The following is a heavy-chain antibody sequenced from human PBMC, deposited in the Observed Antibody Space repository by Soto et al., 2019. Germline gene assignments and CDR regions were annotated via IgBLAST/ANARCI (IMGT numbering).Heavy chain of an antibody. Sequence: PSETLSLTCAIYDGSFSVYYWIWIRQSPGEGLEWIGEINHSGSTNYNPSLKSRVTMSVDASKNQFSLKLSSVTAADTAVYYCAKNSTRRGACDIWAKGQRSPSPQ. CDR3: AKNSTRRGACDI. D-gene: IGHD2-2*01. J-gene: IGHJ3*02. CDR1: DGSFSVYY. V-gene: IGHV4-34*01. CDR2: INHSGST.